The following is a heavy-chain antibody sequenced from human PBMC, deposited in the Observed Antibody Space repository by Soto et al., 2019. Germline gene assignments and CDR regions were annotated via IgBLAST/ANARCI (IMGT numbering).Heavy chain of an antibody. V-gene: IGHV2-5*02. CDR3: AHTLILRSTYSYGMDV. CDR2: IYWDDDN. Sequence: QITLKESGPTLVKVTQTLTLTCTFPGFSLSTSGVGVAWSRQPPGKALEWLALIYWDDDNRYSPSLKSRHTITKDTTKIQVILTITHIDPVYTATYYCAHTLILRSTYSYGMDVWGQWPTVTVSS. J-gene: IGHJ6*02. CDR1: GFSLSTSGVG. D-gene: IGHD4-17*01.